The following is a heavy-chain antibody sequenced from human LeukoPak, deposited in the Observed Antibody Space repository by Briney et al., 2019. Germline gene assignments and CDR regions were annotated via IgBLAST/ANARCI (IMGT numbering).Heavy chain of an antibody. J-gene: IGHJ5*02. CDR2: IKQDGSER. D-gene: IGHD6-13*01. CDR1: GFTFSTFW. CDR3: ARGASSSP. V-gene: IGHV3-7*03. Sequence: GGSLRLSCEASGFTFSTFWMTWVRQVPGKGLKWVANIKQDGSERNYVDSVKGRFTISRDNAKNSLYLQMNSLRAEDTAVYYCARGASSSPWGQGTLVTVSS.